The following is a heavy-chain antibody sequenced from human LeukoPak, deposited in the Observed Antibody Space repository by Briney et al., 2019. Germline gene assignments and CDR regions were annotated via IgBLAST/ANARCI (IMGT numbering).Heavy chain of an antibody. V-gene: IGHV3-74*01. CDR3: ARARGSGYCSGGSCYLVDYYYGMDV. Sequence: GGSLRLSCAASGFTSSSYWMHWVRQVAGKGLVWVSRINSDGSSTSYADSVKGRFTISRDNAKNTLYLQMNSLRAEDTAVYYCARARGSGYCSGGSCYLVDYYYGMDVWGQGTTVTVSS. J-gene: IGHJ6*02. D-gene: IGHD2-15*01. CDR2: INSDGSST. CDR1: GFTSSSYW.